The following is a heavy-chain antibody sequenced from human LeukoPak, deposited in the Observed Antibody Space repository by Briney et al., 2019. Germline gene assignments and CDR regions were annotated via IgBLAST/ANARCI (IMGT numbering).Heavy chain of an antibody. CDR1: GGSFSGYY. CDR2: INHSGST. CDR3: ARGHGGYYYDSSGYYLFG. D-gene: IGHD3-22*01. V-gene: IGHV4-34*01. Sequence: PSETLSLTCAVYGGSFSGYYWSWIRQPPGKGLEWIGKINHSGSTNYNPSLKSRVTISVDTSKNQFSLKLSSVTAADTAVYYCARGHGGYYYDSSGYYLFGWGQGTLVTVSS. J-gene: IGHJ4*02.